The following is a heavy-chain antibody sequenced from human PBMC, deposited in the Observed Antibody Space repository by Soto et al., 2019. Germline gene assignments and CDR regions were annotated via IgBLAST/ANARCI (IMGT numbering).Heavy chain of an antibody. CDR2: IRAYNGNT. V-gene: IGHV1-18*01. Sequence: ASVKVSCKASGYTFTSYGISWVRQAPGQGLEWMGWIRAYNGNTNYAQKLQGRVTMTTDTSTSTAYMELRSLRSDDTAVYYCARGDCYDSSGSAFDIWGQGTMVTVS. CDR1: GYTFTSYG. D-gene: IGHD3-22*01. J-gene: IGHJ3*02. CDR3: ARGDCYDSSGSAFDI.